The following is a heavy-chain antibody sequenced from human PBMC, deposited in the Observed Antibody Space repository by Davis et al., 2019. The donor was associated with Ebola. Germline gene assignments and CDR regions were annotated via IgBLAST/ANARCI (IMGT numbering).Heavy chain of an antibody. CDR2: IWYDGSNK. CDR3: ARDEGWELPHWYFDL. J-gene: IGHJ2*01. Sequence: PGGSLRPSCAASGFTFSSYGMHWVRQAPGKGLEWVAVIWYDGSNKYYADSVKGRFTISRDNSKNTLYLQMNSLRAEDTAVYYCARDEGWELPHWYFDLWGRGTLVTVSS. D-gene: IGHD1-26*01. CDR1: GFTFSSYG. V-gene: IGHV3-33*01.